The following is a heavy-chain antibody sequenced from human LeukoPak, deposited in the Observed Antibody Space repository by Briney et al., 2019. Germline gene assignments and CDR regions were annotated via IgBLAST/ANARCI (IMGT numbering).Heavy chain of an antibody. CDR2: IYYSGST. Sequence: SETLSLTCTVSGGPISSYYWSWIRQPPGKGLEWIGYIYYSGSTNYNPSLKSRVTISVDTSKNQFSLKLSSVTAADTAVYYCARHLTVTTTDFDYWGQGTLVTVSS. V-gene: IGHV4-59*08. J-gene: IGHJ4*02. CDR3: ARHLTVTTTDFDY. CDR1: GGPISSYY. D-gene: IGHD4-17*01.